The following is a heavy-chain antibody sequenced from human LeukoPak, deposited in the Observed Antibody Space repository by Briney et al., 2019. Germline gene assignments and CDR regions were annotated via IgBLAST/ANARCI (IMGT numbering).Heavy chain of an antibody. CDR2: IKQDGSGK. D-gene: IGHD2-15*01. J-gene: IGHJ4*02. CDR3: ARPRGYCSGGSCRYYFDY. Sequence: GGSLRLSCAASGFTFSSYWMSWVRQAPGKGLEWVANIKQDGSGKYYVDSVKGRFTISRDNAKNSLYLQMNSLRAEDTAVYYCARPRGYCSGGSCRYYFDYWGQGTLVTVSS. V-gene: IGHV3-7*01. CDR1: GFTFSSYW.